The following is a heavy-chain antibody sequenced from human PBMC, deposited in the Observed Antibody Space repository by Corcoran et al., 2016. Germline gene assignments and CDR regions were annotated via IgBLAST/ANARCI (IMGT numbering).Heavy chain of an antibody. CDR3: ARGSSWPQGYFDL. D-gene: IGHD6-13*01. J-gene: IGHJ2*01. Sequence: QVQLQQSGPGLVKPSQTLSLTCAISGDSVSSNSAVWNWVRQSPSRGLEWLGRTYYRSKWYNDYAVSVESRVTINPDKSNNQFSLQLNSVTPEDTAVYYCARGSSWPQGYFDLWGRGTLVTVSS. V-gene: IGHV6-1*01. CDR2: TYYRSKWYN. CDR1: GDSVSSNSAV.